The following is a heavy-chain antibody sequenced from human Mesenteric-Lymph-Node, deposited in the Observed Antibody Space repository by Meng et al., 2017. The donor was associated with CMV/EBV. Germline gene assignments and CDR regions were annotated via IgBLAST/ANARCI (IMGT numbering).Heavy chain of an antibody. Sequence: GESLKISCVASGFSFNSYGIHWVRQAPGKGLEWVAFIRYDGNNKYYGDSVKGRFTISRDNSKNTLYLQMNSLRPEDTAVYYCAKDQGAYSTCPHDYWGQGTLVTVSS. CDR1: GFSFNSYG. J-gene: IGHJ4*02. V-gene: IGHV3-30*02. CDR3: AKDQGAYSTCPHDY. CDR2: IRYDGNNK. D-gene: IGHD6-13*01.